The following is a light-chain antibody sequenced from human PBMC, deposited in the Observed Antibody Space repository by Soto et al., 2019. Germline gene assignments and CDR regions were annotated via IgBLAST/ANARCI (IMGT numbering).Light chain of an antibody. J-gene: IGLJ1*01. CDR2: SDD. Sequence: QSVLTQPPSASGTPGQRVTISCSGSSSNIGSNTIHWYQQLPGTAPKLLIHSDDKLPSGVPDRISGSKSGTSGSLAISGFQSGDEADYSCAAGDDTLNVFVFGVGTKVTV. CDR3: AAGDDTLNVFV. V-gene: IGLV1-44*01. CDR1: SSNIGSNT.